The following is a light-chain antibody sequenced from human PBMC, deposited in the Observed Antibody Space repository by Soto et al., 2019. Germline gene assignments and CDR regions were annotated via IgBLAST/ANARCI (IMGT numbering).Light chain of an antibody. Sequence: EIVLTQSPGTLSLSPGERATLSCRASQSIFSSFLAWYQQKHGQSPRLLLHGASIRATGIPDRFSGSGSGTDFTLTINRLEPEDFAVYYCQQYENSPWTFGQGTKVDIK. CDR2: GAS. J-gene: IGKJ1*01. CDR3: QQYENSPWT. CDR1: QSIFSSF. V-gene: IGKV3-20*01.